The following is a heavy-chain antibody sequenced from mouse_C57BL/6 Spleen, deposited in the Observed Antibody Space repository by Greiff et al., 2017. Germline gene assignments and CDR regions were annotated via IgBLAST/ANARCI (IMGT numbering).Heavy chain of an antibody. V-gene: IGHV1-69*01. Sequence: VQLQQPGAELVMPGASVKLSCKASGYTFTSYWMHWVKQRPGQGLEWIGEIDPSDSYTNYTQKFKGKSTLTVDKSSSTAYMQLSSLTSEDSAVYYCARWGGYCYFDYWGQGTTLTVSS. CDR2: IDPSDSYT. CDR3: ARWGGYCYFDY. D-gene: IGHD3-1*01. CDR1: GYTFTSYW. J-gene: IGHJ2*01.